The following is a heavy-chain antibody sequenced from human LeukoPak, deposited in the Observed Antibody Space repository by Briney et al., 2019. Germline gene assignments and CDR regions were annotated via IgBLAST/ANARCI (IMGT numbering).Heavy chain of an antibody. D-gene: IGHD6-6*01. CDR3: ARDAGYSSSFDY. CDR2: ISSSGSAI. V-gene: IGHV3-48*01. Sequence: PGGSLRLSCAASGFTFSSYAMSWVRQAPGKGLEWVSYISSSGSAIYYADSVKGRFTISRDNAENSLYLQMNSLRADDTAVYYCARDAGYSSSFDYWGQGTLVTVSS. J-gene: IGHJ4*02. CDR1: GFTFSSYA.